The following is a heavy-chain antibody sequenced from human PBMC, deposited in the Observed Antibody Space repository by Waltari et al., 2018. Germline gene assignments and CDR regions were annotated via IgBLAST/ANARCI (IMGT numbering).Heavy chain of an antibody. CDR3: ASRGGVAEYFQH. D-gene: IGHD2-15*01. J-gene: IGHJ1*01. V-gene: IGHV1-69*13. CDR2: IFPTFGTA. Sequence: QVQLVQSGAEVKKPGSSVKVSCKASGGTFSSYAISWVRQAPGQGLEWMGGIFPTFGTANYAQKFQGRVTITADESTSPAFMERGSLRSEDTAGYYCASRGGVAEYFQHWGQGTLVTVSS. CDR1: GGTFSSYA.